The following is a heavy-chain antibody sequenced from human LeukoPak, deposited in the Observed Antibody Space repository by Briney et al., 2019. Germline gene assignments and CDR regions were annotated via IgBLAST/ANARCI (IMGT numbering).Heavy chain of an antibody. D-gene: IGHD1-26*01. V-gene: IGHV1-2*02. CDR2: LSPKSGAT. CDR3: ARDTYGGSYFPLPY. Sequence: GASLKVSCKASGYTFGGYYIHWVRQAPGQGLEWMGWLSPKSGATKYAQKFQGRVTLTRDLSLSTAYLELNSLTFDDTAVYYCARDTYGGSYFPLPYWGQGALVTVSS. CDR1: GYTFGGYY. J-gene: IGHJ4*02.